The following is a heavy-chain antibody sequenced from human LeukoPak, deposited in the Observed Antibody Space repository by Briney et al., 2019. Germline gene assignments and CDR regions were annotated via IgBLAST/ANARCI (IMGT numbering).Heavy chain of an antibody. J-gene: IGHJ6*02. CDR2: IHPNSGGT. Sequence: ASVKVSCKASGYTFTGYYIHWVRQAPGQGLEWMGWIHPNSGGTTYAQNFQGRVTMTRDTSISTAYMELSRLRSDDTAVYYCARVYYYGSGSYYYYYYGMDVWGQGTTVTVSS. D-gene: IGHD3-10*01. CDR1: GYTFTGYY. V-gene: IGHV1-2*02. CDR3: ARVYYYGSGSYYYYYYGMDV.